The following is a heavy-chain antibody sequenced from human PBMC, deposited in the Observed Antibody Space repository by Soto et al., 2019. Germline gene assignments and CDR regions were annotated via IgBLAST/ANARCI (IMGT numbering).Heavy chain of an antibody. Sequence: SVKVSCKASGGTFSSYAISWVRQAPGQGLEWMGGIIPIFGTANYAQKFQGRVTITADESTSTAYMELSSLRSEDTAVYYCARDADYCSSTSCLSFDYWGQGTLVTVSS. J-gene: IGHJ4*02. CDR3: ARDADYCSSTSCLSFDY. CDR2: IIPIFGTA. D-gene: IGHD2-2*01. V-gene: IGHV1-69*13. CDR1: GGTFSSYA.